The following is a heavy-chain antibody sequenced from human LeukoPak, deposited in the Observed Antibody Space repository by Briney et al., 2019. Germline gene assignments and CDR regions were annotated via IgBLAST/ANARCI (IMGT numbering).Heavy chain of an antibody. CDR1: GYTFTSYA. D-gene: IGHD2-21*02. CDR3: ARDYCGGDCFPDY. CDR2: INPNSGDT. V-gene: IGHV1-2*06. J-gene: IGHJ4*02. Sequence: GASVKVSCKASGYTFTSYAMHWVRQAPGQGLEWMGRINPNSGDTNYAQKFQGRVTMTRDTSISTAYMELSRLRSGDTAVYYCARDYCGGDCFPDYWGQGTLVTVSS.